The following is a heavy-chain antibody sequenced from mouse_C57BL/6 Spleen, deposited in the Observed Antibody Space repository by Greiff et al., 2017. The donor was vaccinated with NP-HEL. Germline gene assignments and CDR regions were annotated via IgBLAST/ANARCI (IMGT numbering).Heavy chain of an antibody. CDR3: TRGGQLRLDY. Sequence: VKLQESGAELVRPGASVTLSCKASGYTFTDYEMHWVKQTPVHGLEWIGAIDPETGGTAYNQKFKGKAILTADKSSSTAYMELRSLTSEDSAVYYCTRGGQLRLDYWGQGTLVTVSA. V-gene: IGHV1-15*01. CDR2: IDPETGGT. CDR1: GYTFTDYE. J-gene: IGHJ3*01. D-gene: IGHD3-2*02.